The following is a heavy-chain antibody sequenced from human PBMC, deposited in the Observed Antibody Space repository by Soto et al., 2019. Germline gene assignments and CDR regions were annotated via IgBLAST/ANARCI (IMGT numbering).Heavy chain of an antibody. J-gene: IGHJ3*02. V-gene: IGHV3-30*18. CDR1: GFTFSSYG. Sequence: QVQLVESGGGVVQPGRSLRLSCAASGFTFSSYGMYWVRQAPGKGLEWVAVLSDDGSSKYYAESVKGRFTISRDNSKSTLYLRMNSLRLEDTAVYYCAKDQTHAFDIWGQGTMVTVSS. CDR2: LSDDGSSK. CDR3: AKDQTHAFDI.